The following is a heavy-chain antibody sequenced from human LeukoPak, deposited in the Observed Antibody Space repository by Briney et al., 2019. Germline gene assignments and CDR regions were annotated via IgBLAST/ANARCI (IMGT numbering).Heavy chain of an antibody. Sequence: GGSLRLSCAASGFTVSSNYMSWVRQAPGKGLEWVSVIYSGGSTYYADSVKGRFTISRDNAKNSPYLQMNSLRAEDTAVYYCARGERWLTIPGIDYWGQGTLVTVSS. CDR3: ARGERWLTIPGIDY. V-gene: IGHV3-53*01. CDR1: GFTVSSNY. J-gene: IGHJ4*02. D-gene: IGHD5-24*01. CDR2: IYSGGST.